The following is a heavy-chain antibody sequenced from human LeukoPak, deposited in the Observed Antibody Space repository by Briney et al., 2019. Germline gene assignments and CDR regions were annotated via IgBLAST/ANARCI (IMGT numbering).Heavy chain of an antibody. CDR2: IYYSGST. J-gene: IGHJ4*02. D-gene: IGHD3-9*01. V-gene: IGHV4-61*08. Sequence: SETLSLTCTVSGGSISSGGYYWSWIRQPPGKGLEWIGYIYYSGSTNYNPSLKSRVTISVDTSMNQFSLKLSSVTAADTAVYYCARANPYDILTGYYRVIDYWGQGTLVTVSS. CDR3: ARANPYDILTGYYRVIDY. CDR1: GGSISSGGYY.